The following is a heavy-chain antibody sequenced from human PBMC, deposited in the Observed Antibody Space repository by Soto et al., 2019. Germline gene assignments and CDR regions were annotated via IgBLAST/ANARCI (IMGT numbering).Heavy chain of an antibody. CDR2: IYRTGST. V-gene: IGHV4-4*02. D-gene: IGHD1-7*01. Sequence: SETRSLTCAVSGGSFTSNNWWTWVRQPPGQGLEWIGEIYRTGSTNYNPSLKSRVTISLDKSENQFSLKVTSLTAADTAVYYCASRDPGTSVDYWGQGTLVTVSS. J-gene: IGHJ4*02. CDR3: ASRDPGTSVDY. CDR1: GGSFTSNNW.